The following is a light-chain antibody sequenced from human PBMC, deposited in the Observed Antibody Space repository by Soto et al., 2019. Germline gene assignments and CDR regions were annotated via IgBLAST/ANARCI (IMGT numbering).Light chain of an antibody. J-gene: IGKJ5*01. Sequence: EILLTQSPATLPVSPGERATLSCRASQSVGSNLAWFQQKPGQAPRLPIYVASYRATGIPARFRGSGSGTEYTLPISNLQAEDFAVYYCQQFHNWPHTFGQRTRLEI. CDR2: VAS. V-gene: IGKV3-15*01. CDR1: QSVGSN. CDR3: QQFHNWPHT.